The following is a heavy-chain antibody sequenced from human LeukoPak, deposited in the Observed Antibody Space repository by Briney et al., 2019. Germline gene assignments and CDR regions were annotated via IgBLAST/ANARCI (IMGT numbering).Heavy chain of an antibody. CDR1: GYTFTSYG. CDR2: ISAYNGNT. CDR3: ARLLLGTSSRGFQH. D-gene: IGHD6-6*01. V-gene: IGHV1-18*01. Sequence: ASVKVSCKASGYTFTSYGISWVRQAPGQGLEWMGWISAYNGNTNYAQKLQGRVTMTTDTSTSTAYMELRSLRYDDTAVHYCARLLLGTSSRGFQHWGQGTLVTVSA. J-gene: IGHJ1*01.